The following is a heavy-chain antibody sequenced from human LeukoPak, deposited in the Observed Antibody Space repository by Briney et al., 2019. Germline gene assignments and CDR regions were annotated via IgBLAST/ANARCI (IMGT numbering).Heavy chain of an antibody. CDR3: AKEGRSLQTY. V-gene: IGHV3-7*03. CDR1: GYTFSSYA. Sequence: GGSLTLSCTASGYTFSSYAMQWVRLAPGKGLEWVANIKEDGTETYYVDSVKGRFTISRDNAKNSLYLQMNSLRVEDTAVYYCAKEGRSLQTYWGQGTLVTVSS. J-gene: IGHJ4*02. CDR2: IKEDGTET. D-gene: IGHD5-24*01.